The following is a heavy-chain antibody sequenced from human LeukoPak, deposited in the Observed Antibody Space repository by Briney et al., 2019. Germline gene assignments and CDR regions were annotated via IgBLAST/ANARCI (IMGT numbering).Heavy chain of an antibody. D-gene: IGHD7-27*01. CDR2: TDSNGGRT. V-gene: IGHV3-64*02. J-gene: IGHJ1*01. CDR1: GFTFSTCP. Sequence: GGSLRLSCVAFGFTFSTCPMHWVRQAPGKGLELVSSTDSNGGRTYYADSMKGRFTMSRDNSKNTVYLQMDSLRVEDAAVYYCARHQDGPAWGYFQHWGQGTLVTVSS. CDR3: ARHQDGPAWGYFQH.